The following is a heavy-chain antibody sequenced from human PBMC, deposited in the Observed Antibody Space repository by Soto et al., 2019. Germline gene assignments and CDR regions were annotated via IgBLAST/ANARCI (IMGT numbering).Heavy chain of an antibody. Sequence: EVQLLESGGGLVQPGGSLRLSCAASGFTFSSYAMSWVRQAPGKGLEWVSAISGSGGSTYYADSVKGRFTISRDNSKNKQYLQRNGLRADDTAVYYCSKLGDYGDYAAYCMDLWGQGNTVTVSS. J-gene: IGHJ6*02. D-gene: IGHD4-17*01. CDR2: ISGSGGST. CDR1: GFTFSSYA. V-gene: IGHV3-23*01. CDR3: SKLGDYGDYAAYCMDL.